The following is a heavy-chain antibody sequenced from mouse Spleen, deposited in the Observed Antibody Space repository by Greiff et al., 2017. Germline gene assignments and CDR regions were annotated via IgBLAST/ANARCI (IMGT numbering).Heavy chain of an antibody. D-gene: IGHD3-2*01. CDR3: ARRMTARATWFAY. J-gene: IGHJ3*01. CDR1: GYTFTDYN. CDR2: INPNNGGT. V-gene: IGHV1-18*01. Sequence: SGPELVKPGASVKIPCKASGYTFTDYNMDWVKQSHGKSLEWIGDINPNNGGTIYNQKFKGKATLTVDKSSSTAYMELRSLTSEDTAVYYCARRMTARATWFAYWGQGTLVTVSA.